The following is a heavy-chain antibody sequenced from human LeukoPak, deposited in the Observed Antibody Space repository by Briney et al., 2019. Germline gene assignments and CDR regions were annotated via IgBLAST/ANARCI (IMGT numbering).Heavy chain of an antibody. J-gene: IGHJ4*02. Sequence: PGGSLRLSCAASGFTFSSYAMHWVRQAPGKGLEWVAVISYDGSNKYYADSVKGQFTISRDNSKDTLYLQMNSLRAEDTAVYYCARDWEGRSVIAVAEDVGYFDYWGQGTLVTVSS. CDR3: ARDWEGRSVIAVAEDVGYFDY. CDR2: ISYDGSNK. CDR1: GFTFSSYA. V-gene: IGHV3-30-3*01. D-gene: IGHD6-19*01.